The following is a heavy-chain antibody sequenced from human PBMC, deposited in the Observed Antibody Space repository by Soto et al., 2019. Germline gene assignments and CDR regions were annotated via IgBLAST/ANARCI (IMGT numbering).Heavy chain of an antibody. V-gene: IGHV4-31*03. J-gene: IGHJ6*02. CDR1: GGSISSGAYY. Sequence: QVQLQESGPGLVKPSQTLSLTCSVSGGSISSGAYYWTWIRQHPGKGLAWIGYIYYRGSTYYNPSLKSRVTISVDTSKNQFSLKLRSVTAAATAVYYCARDGRLVNYYYYGMDVWGQGTTVTVSS. D-gene: IGHD6-13*01. CDR2: IYYRGST. CDR3: ARDGRLVNYYYYGMDV.